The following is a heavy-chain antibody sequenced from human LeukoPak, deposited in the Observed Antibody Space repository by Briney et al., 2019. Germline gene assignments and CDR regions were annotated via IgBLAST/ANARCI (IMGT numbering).Heavy chain of an antibody. CDR1: GGSISSYY. CDR2: IFYSGST. V-gene: IGHV4-59*08. D-gene: IGHD5-18*01. CDR3: ASISTAKNY. J-gene: IGHJ4*02. Sequence: PSETLSLTCTVSGGSISSYYWSWIRQPPGKGLEWIGYIFYSGSTYHNPSLKSRVTMSVDTSKNQFSLKLSSVTAADTAVYYCASISTAKNYWGQGTLVTVSS.